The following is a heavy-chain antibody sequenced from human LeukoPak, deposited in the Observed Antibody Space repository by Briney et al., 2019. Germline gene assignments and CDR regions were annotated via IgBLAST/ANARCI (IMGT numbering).Heavy chain of an antibody. CDR1: GGSVSRSSYF. CDR2: FYYSGST. CDR3: ARGGYYGSGNDFRFDP. J-gene: IGHJ5*02. V-gene: IGHV4-39*07. Sequence: SETLSLTCTVSGGSVSRSSYFWGWIRQPPGKGLEWIGSFYYSGSTYYNPSLNSRATVSVGTSENQFSLNLTSVTAADTAVYFCARGGYYGSGNDFRFDPWGQGTLVTVSS. D-gene: IGHD3-10*01.